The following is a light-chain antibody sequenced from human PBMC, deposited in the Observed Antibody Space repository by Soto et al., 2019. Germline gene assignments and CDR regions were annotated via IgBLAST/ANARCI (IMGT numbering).Light chain of an antibody. Sequence: QSALTQPASVSGSPGQSITISCTGTTSDVGGYNYVSWYQQYPGKAPKLLIYEVTTRPSGVSNRFSGSRSGNTASLTISGLQAEDEADYYCSSYTTGTTLVVFGGGTKVTVL. CDR3: SSYTTGTTLVV. J-gene: IGLJ3*02. CDR1: TSDVGGYNY. V-gene: IGLV2-14*03. CDR2: EVT.